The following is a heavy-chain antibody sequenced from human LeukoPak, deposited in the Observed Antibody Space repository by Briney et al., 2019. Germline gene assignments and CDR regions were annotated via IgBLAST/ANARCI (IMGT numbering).Heavy chain of an antibody. CDR1: GGSFSGYY. Sequence: SETLSLTCAVYGGSFSGYYWSWIRQPPGKGLEWIGEINHSGSTNYNPSLKSRVTISVDTSKNQFSLKLSSVTAADTAVYYCARGRARTAPFDYRGQGTLVTVSS. V-gene: IGHV4-34*01. CDR3: ARGRARTAPFDY. D-gene: IGHD1-14*01. CDR2: INHSGST. J-gene: IGHJ4*02.